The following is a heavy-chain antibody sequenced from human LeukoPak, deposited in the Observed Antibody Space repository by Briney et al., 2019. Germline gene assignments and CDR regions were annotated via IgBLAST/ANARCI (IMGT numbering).Heavy chain of an antibody. Sequence: GGSLRLSCAASGFTVSSNYMSWVRQAPGKGLEWVSVIYSGGSTYYADSVKGRFTISRDNSKNTLYLQMNSLRAEDTAVYYCARGRATVTSYYYYYGMDVWGQGTTVTVSS. CDR2: IYSGGST. CDR1: GFTVSSNY. D-gene: IGHD4-17*01. V-gene: IGHV3-53*01. CDR3: ARGRATVTSYYYYYGMDV. J-gene: IGHJ6*02.